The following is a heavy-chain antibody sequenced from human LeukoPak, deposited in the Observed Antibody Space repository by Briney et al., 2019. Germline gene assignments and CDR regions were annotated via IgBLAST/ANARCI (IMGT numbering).Heavy chain of an antibody. J-gene: IGHJ6*03. V-gene: IGHV4-61*02. CDR3: ARGIGISAGYYFYYMDV. CDR1: GGSISSGSYY. CDR2: LHTSGTT. Sequence: SETLSLTCTVSGGSISSGSYYWSWSRQPAGKGLEWIGRLHTSGTTKYNPSLKSRVTISGDTSKNQFSLKLSSVTAADTAVYFCARGIGISAGYYFYYMDVWGKGTPVTVSS.